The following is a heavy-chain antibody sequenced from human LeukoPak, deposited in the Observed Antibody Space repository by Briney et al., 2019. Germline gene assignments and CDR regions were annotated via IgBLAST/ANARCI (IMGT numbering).Heavy chain of an antibody. CDR3: ARDPVPAAIHYYYYYMDV. CDR2: IIPIFGTA. V-gene: IGHV1-69*05. Sequence: SVKVSCKASGGTFSSYAISWVRQAPGQGLEWMGGIIPIFGTANYAQKFQGRVTITTDESTSTAYMELSSLRSEDTAVYYCARDPVPAAIHYYYYYMDVWGKGTTVTVSS. J-gene: IGHJ6*03. CDR1: GGTFSSYA. D-gene: IGHD2-2*01.